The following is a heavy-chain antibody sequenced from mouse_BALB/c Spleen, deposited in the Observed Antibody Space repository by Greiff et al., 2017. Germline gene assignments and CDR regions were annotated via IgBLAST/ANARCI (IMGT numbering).Heavy chain of an antibody. CDR2: IWSGGST. Sequence: VQLQQSGPGLVQPSQTLSLTCTVSGFSLTSYGVHWVRQSPGKGLEWLGVIWSGGSTDYNAAFISRLSISKNNSTSHVFFKMNSLQANDTAIYYCARKKEDGDFDYWGQGTTLTVSS. V-gene: IGHV2-2*02. J-gene: IGHJ2*01. CDR1: GFSLTSYG. CDR3: ARKKEDGDFDY.